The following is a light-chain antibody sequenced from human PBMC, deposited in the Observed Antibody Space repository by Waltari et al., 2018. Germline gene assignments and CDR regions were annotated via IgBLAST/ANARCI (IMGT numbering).Light chain of an antibody. J-gene: IGKJ2*03. V-gene: IGKV1-39*01. Sequence: DLQMTQSPSSLSASVGDSVTISCRASKNIRSYLSWYQQKPGIAPKLVIYAASTLQSGVPSRFSGSGSGTNFTLTITSLQAEDFATYFCQASYTTPYSFGQGTKVEIK. CDR3: QASYTTPYS. CDR2: AAS. CDR1: KNIRSY.